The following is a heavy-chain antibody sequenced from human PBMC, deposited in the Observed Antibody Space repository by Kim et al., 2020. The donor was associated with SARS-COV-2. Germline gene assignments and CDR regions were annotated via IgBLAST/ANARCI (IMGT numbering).Heavy chain of an antibody. CDR2: IIPIFGTA. V-gene: IGHV1-69*13. J-gene: IGHJ6*02. CDR3: ARGRSSYGYGVYYYYGMDV. Sequence: SVKVSCKASGGTFSSYAISWVRQAPGQGLEWMGGIIPIFGTANYAQKFQGRVTITADESTSTAYMELSSLRSEDTAVYYCARGRSSYGYGVYYYYGMDVWGQGTTVTVSS. D-gene: IGHD5-18*01. CDR1: GGTFSSYA.